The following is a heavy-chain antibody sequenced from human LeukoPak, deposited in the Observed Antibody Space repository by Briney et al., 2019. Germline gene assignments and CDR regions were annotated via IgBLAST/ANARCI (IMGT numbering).Heavy chain of an antibody. Sequence: ASVKVSCKASGYTFTSYDINWVRQATGQGREWMGCMKPNSGDTCYAQKFQGRVTMTRNTSIRTAYMELSSLTSEDTAVYYCARGRSFIPAAIPFDYWGQGPLVTVSS. CDR2: MKPNSGDT. D-gene: IGHD2-2*01. CDR1: GYTFTSYD. J-gene: IGHJ4*02. V-gene: IGHV1-8*01. CDR3: ARGRSFIPAAIPFDY.